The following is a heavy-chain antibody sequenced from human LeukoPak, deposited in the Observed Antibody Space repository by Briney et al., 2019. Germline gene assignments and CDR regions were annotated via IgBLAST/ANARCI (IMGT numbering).Heavy chain of an antibody. CDR3: TRDPTQYLRYGYFDH. Sequence: GGSLRLSCAASGFTFGTYWMSWVRQAPGKGLEWVANIKQDGSEKYYVDSVKGRFTISRVNAKDSLYLEMNSLRAEDTAVYYCTRDPTQYLRYGYFDHWGQGTLVTVSS. CDR1: GFTFGTYW. CDR2: IKQDGSEK. V-gene: IGHV3-7*01. J-gene: IGHJ4*02. D-gene: IGHD4-11*01.